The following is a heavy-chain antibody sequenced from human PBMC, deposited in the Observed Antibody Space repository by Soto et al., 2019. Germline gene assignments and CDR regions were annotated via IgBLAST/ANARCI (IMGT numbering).Heavy chain of an antibody. Sequence: PGGSLRLSCAASGFTLSSYGMHWVRQSPGKGLEWVAVISYDESNKYYADSVKGRFTISRDNSKKTLYLQMNSRRAEDTAVYYCAKETPLKRRYYDSTGYYYFDYWGQGTLVTVSS. CDR2: ISYDESNK. J-gene: IGHJ4*02. V-gene: IGHV3-30*18. D-gene: IGHD3-22*01. CDR3: AKETPLKRRYYDSTGYYYFDY. CDR1: GFTLSSYG.